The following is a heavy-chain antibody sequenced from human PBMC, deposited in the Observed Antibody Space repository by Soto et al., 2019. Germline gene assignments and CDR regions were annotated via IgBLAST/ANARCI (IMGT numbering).Heavy chain of an antibody. Sequence: EVQLVESGGGLVKPGGSLRLSCAASGFTFSNAWMSWVRQAPGKGLEWVGRIKSKTDGGTTDYAAPVKGRFTISRDDSKNTLYLQMNSLKTEDTAVYYCTTDPPSDDYGDYWGQGTLVTVSS. CDR1: GFTFSNAW. CDR3: TTDPPSDDYGDY. V-gene: IGHV3-15*01. CDR2: IKSKTDGGTT. J-gene: IGHJ4*02. D-gene: IGHD3-10*01.